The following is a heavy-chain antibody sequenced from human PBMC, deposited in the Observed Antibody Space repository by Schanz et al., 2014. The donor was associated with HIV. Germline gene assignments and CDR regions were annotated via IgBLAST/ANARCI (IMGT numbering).Heavy chain of an antibody. CDR2: INPNSGGT. V-gene: IGHV1-2*02. CDR3: ARIRTKGVTGTYD. CDR1: GYSFSDYY. Sequence: QVQLVQSGAEVKKPGASVKVSCKASGYSFSDYYIHWVRQAPGQGLEWMGWINPNSGGTNYAPKFQGRVTMTRDTSVSTAYMELSRLTLDDTAVYYCARIRTKGVTGTYDWGQGTLVTVSS. J-gene: IGHJ4*02. D-gene: IGHD1-1*01.